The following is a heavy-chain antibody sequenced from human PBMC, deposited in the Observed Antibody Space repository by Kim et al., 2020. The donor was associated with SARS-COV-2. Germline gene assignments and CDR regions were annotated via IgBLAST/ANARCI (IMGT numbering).Heavy chain of an antibody. Sequence: ASVKVSCKASGYTFTSYGISWVRQAPGQGLEWMGWISAYNGNTNYAQKLQGRVTMTTDTSTSTAYMELRSLRSDDTAVYYCARDDSDYGDYGPLLVYYGMDVWGQGTTVTVSS. CDR1: GYTFTSYG. J-gene: IGHJ6*02. CDR3: ARDDSDYGDYGPLLVYYGMDV. V-gene: IGHV1-18*01. CDR2: ISAYNGNT. D-gene: IGHD4-17*01.